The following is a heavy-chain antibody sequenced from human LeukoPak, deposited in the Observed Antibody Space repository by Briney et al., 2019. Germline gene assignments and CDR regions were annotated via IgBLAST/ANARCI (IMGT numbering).Heavy chain of an antibody. CDR3: ARDGTTVTNDHY. D-gene: IGHD4-17*01. CDR1: GYTFTGYY. CDR2: INPNSGGT. Sequence: ASVKVSCKASGYTFTGYYMHWVRQAPGQGREWMGRINPNSGGTNYAQKIQGRVTMTRDTSISTAYMELSRLRSDETAVYYCARDGTTVTNDHYWGQGTLVTVSS. V-gene: IGHV1-2*06. J-gene: IGHJ4*02.